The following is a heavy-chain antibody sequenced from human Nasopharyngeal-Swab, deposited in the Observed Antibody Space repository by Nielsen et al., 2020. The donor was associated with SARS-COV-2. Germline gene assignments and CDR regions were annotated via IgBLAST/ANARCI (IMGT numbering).Heavy chain of an antibody. D-gene: IGHD3-16*01. CDR2: INPAAET. J-gene: IGHJ5*02. Sequence: GESLKISCGASGSTFNKFAMAWVRQAPGKGLEWVSTINPAAETFYADSARGRFTISRDNSMNTLYLQMNGLRADDTALYYCARDHGPVGDYGPWFAPWGQGTLVTVSS. CDR1: GSTFNKFA. CDR3: ARDHGPVGDYGPWFAP. V-gene: IGHV3-23*01.